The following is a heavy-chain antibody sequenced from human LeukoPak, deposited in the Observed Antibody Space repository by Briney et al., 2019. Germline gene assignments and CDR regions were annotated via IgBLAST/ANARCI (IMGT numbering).Heavy chain of an antibody. CDR3: ARDGEAYYYDSSGYSGWFDP. D-gene: IGHD3-22*01. V-gene: IGHV3-53*01. Sequence: GGSLRLSCAASGFTVSSKYMSWVRQAPGKGLEWVSVIYRGGSTYYADSVKGRFTISRDNSKNTLYLQMNSLRAEDTAVYYCARDGEAYYYDSSGYSGWFDPWGQGTLVTVSS. CDR1: GFTVSSKY. J-gene: IGHJ5*02. CDR2: IYRGGST.